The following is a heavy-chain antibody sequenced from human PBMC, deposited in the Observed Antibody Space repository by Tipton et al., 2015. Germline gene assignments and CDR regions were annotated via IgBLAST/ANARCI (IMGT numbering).Heavy chain of an antibody. Sequence: TLSLTCTVSGGSVTSGSYYWNWIRQPPGQGLEWIGYIYYSGSTSYNPSLKSRVTISTDTSKNQFSLKLRSVTAADTAVYYCARLHGWVDYWGQGTLVTVSS. V-gene: IGHV4-61*01. CDR1: GGSVTSGSYY. D-gene: IGHD6-19*01. CDR3: ARLHGWVDY. J-gene: IGHJ4*02. CDR2: IYYSGST.